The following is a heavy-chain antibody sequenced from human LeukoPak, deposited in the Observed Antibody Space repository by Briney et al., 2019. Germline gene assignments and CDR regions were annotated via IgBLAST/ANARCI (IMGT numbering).Heavy chain of an antibody. D-gene: IGHD3-10*01. CDR2: INHSGST. Sequence: RTSETLSLTCAVYGGSFSGYYWSWIRQPPGKGLEWIGEINHSGSTNYNPSLKSRVTISVDTSKNQFSLKLSSVTAADTAVYYCARSGLTLWSQGTLVTVSS. J-gene: IGHJ4*02. V-gene: IGHV4-34*01. CDR1: GGSFSGYY. CDR3: ARSGLTL.